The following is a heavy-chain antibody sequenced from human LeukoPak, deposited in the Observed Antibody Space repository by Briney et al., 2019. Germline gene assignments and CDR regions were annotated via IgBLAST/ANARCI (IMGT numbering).Heavy chain of an antibody. CDR3: ARDSPGPYYYDSLPLFHI. CDR1: GFTFSDYF. Sequence: GGSLRLSCAASGFTFSDYFMSWIRQAPGKGLEWVSYISGSGTTIHYADSVKGRFTISRYNAKNSLYLQMNSLRAEDTALYYCARDSPGPYYYDSLPLFHIWGQGTMVTVSS. CDR2: ISGSGTTI. J-gene: IGHJ3*02. D-gene: IGHD3-22*01. V-gene: IGHV3-11*04.